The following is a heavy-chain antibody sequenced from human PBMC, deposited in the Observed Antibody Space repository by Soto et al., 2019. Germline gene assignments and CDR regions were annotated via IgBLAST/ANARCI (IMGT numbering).Heavy chain of an antibody. J-gene: IGHJ6*02. CDR3: AKAGWGGDYYYGLDV. CDR1: GFNFNNYA. CDR2: VTFDGSRT. D-gene: IGHD2-21*01. Sequence: QPGGSLRLSCAASGFNFNNYAMHWVRQAPGKGLEWVAVVTFDGSRTYYADSVKGRFTISRDSSNNTVSLQMNSLTNEDTAVYYCAKAGWGGDYYYGLDVWGQGTTVTVS. V-gene: IGHV3-30*18.